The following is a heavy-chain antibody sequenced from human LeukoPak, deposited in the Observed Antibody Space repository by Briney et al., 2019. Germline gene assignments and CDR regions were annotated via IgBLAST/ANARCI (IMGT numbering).Heavy chain of an antibody. V-gene: IGHV3-23*01. CDR3: AKVVYSSSFFDY. Sequence: PGGSLRLSCAASGFTFSSYAMSWVRQAPGKGLEWVSLISGSGGSTYYADSVKGRFTISRDNSKNTLYLQMNSLRAEDTAVYYCAKVVYSSSFFDYWGQGTLVTVSS. CDR2: ISGSGGST. D-gene: IGHD6-6*01. J-gene: IGHJ4*02. CDR1: GFTFSSYA.